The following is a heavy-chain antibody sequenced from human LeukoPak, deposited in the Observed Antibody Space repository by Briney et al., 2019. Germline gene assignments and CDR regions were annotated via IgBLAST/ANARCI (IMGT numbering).Heavy chain of an antibody. CDR3: AKGRGGTCAGGCYSRVFDF. CDR1: GFTFSNYA. D-gene: IGHD2-21*02. J-gene: IGHJ4*02. CDR2: ISDSGGST. Sequence: GGSLRLSCAASGFTFSNYAVTWVRQAPGKGLEWVSIISDSGGSTMYADSVKGRFTISRDNSKNTLYLQMNSLRAEDTAVYYCAKGRGGTCAGGCYSRVFDFWGQGTLVTVSS. V-gene: IGHV3-23*01.